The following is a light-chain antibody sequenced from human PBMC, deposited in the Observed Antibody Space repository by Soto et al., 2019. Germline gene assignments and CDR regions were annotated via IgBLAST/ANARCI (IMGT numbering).Light chain of an antibody. CDR3: QQRSNWPRGFT. J-gene: IGKJ3*01. Sequence: EIVLTQSPATLSLSPGERATLSCRASQSVSSYLAWYQQKPGQAPRLLIYDASNMATGIPARFSGSGSGTDFTLTISSLEPEDFAVYDCQQRSNWPRGFTFGPGTKVDIK. CDR1: QSVSSY. V-gene: IGKV3-11*01. CDR2: DAS.